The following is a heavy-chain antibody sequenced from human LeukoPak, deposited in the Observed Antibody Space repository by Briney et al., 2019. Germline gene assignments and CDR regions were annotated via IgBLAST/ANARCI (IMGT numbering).Heavy chain of an antibody. J-gene: IGHJ4*02. CDR2: ISGSGGST. V-gene: IGHV3-23*01. Sequence: PGGSLRLSCAASGFTFSSYAMSWVRQAPGKGLEWVSAISGSGGSTYYADSVKGRFTISRDNSKNTLYLQMNSLRAEDTAVYYCAKTYYYYGSGSYMYFDYWGQGTLVTVSS. D-gene: IGHD3-10*01. CDR1: GFTFSSYA. CDR3: AKTYYYYGSGSYMYFDY.